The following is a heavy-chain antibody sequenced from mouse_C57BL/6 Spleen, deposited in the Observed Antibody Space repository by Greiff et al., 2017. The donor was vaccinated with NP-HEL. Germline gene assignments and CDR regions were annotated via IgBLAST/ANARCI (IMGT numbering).Heavy chain of an antibody. CDR1: GYAFSSYW. CDR2: IYPGDGDT. V-gene: IGHV1-80*01. D-gene: IGHD4-1*01. J-gene: IGHJ2*01. CDR3: ARGELGREYFDY. Sequence: QVQLKESGAELVKPGASVKISCKASGYAFSSYWMNWVKQRPGKGLEWIGQIYPGDGDTNYNGKFKGKATLTADKSSSTAYMQLSSLTSEDSAVYFWARGELGREYFDYWGQGTTLTVSS.